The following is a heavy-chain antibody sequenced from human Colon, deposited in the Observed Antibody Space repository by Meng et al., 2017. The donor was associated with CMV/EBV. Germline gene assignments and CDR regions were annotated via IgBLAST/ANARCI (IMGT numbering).Heavy chain of an antibody. CDR2: IYPSGFP. V-gene: IGHV4-4*07. D-gene: IGHD5-18*01. Sequence: QVQLQAPGPGLVKPSETLSLSCTVSGGSISSYYWSWIRQPAGKGLEWIGRIYPSGFPKYKPSLESRVTMSADTSKNQISLKLTSVTAADTAVYYCARAQYTYGYWIFDYWGQGTLVTVSS. CDR3: ARAQYTYGYWIFDY. CDR1: GGSISSYY. J-gene: IGHJ4*02.